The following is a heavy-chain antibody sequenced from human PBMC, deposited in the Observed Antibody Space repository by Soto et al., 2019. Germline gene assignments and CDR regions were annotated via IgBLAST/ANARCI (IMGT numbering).Heavy chain of an antibody. CDR3: TRRYNWNDNYFDP. V-gene: IGHV4-39*01. CDR2: XXXSXTX. J-gene: IGHJ5*02. D-gene: IGHD1-20*01. CDR1: GASIRVHSYY. Sequence: SETLSLTCTVSGASIRVHSYYWTWIRQPPGKGLEXIGSXXXSXTXXXNXXXXSRATISVDTSKNQFSLRLTSVTAADTAIYYCTRRYNWNDNYFDPWGPGALVTVSS.